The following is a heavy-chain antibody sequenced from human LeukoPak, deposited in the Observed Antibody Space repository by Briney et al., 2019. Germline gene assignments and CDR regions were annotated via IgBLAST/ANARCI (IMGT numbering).Heavy chain of an antibody. D-gene: IGHD6-25*01. J-gene: IGHJ4*02. CDR1: GFTFGSYA. CDR3: TKASATVWPNYFDS. Sequence: PGGSLRLSCAASGFTFGSYAMSWVRHTSGKGLQWLSAISGSGGGTNYADSVKGRFTISRDNSKNILYLQMNSLGAEDTAIYYCTKASATVWPNYFDSWGQGTLVTVSS. CDR2: ISGSGGGT. V-gene: IGHV3-23*01.